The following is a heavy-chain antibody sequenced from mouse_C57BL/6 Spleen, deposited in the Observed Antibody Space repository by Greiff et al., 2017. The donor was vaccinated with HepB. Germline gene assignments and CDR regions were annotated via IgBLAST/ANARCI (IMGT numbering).Heavy chain of an antibody. V-gene: IGHV1-39*01. Sequence: VQLQQSGPELVKPGASVKISCKASGYSFTDYNMNWVKQSNGKSLEWIGVINPNYGTTSYNQNFKGKATLTVDQSSSTAYKQLNSLTSEDSAVYYCAKRGFITTVVFDYWGQGTTLTVSS. CDR1: GYSFTDYN. J-gene: IGHJ2*01. CDR2: INPNYGTT. CDR3: AKRGFITTVVFDY. D-gene: IGHD1-1*01.